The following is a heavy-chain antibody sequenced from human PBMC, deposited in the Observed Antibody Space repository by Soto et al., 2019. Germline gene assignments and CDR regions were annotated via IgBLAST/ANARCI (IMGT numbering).Heavy chain of an antibody. D-gene: IGHD5-12*01. CDR1: GFIFSGYA. CDR2: MSYDGNTK. Sequence: QVQLVESGGGVVQPGRSLRLSCAASGFIFSGYAMHWVRQAPGKGLEWVAVMSYDGNTKYYADSVKGRFTDSRDNSKSTLYVQMNNLGAEDTAMYYCAKETSAYEIDYWGQGTLVNVSS. V-gene: IGHV3-30-3*01. J-gene: IGHJ4*02. CDR3: AKETSAYEIDY.